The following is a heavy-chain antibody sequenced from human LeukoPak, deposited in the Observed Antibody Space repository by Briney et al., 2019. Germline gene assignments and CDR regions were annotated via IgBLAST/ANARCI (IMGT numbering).Heavy chain of an antibody. V-gene: IGHV1-2*02. J-gene: IGHJ4*02. CDR1: GYTFTGYY. CDR3: ARGGYSDYDLDY. CDR2: INPNSGGT. D-gene: IGHD5-12*01. Sequence: ASVKVSCKASGYTFTGYYMHWVRQAPGQGLEWMGWINPNSGGTSYAQKFQGRVTMTRDTSISTAYMELSRLRSDDTALYYCARGGYSDYDLDYWGQGTLVTVSS.